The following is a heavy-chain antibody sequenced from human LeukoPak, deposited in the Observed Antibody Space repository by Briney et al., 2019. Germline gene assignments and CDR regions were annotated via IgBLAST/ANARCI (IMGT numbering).Heavy chain of an antibody. CDR2: IYSGGST. J-gene: IGHJ4*02. V-gene: IGHV3-66*01. D-gene: IGHD2/OR15-2a*01. CDR1: GLTVSSNY. Sequence: GGSLRLSCAASGLTVSSNYMSWVHQAPGKGLEWVSVIYSGGSTYFADSVKGRFTISRDNSKNTLYLQMNSLRVEDTAVYYCARDPGNNYFDYWGQGALVTVSS. CDR3: ARDPGNNYFDY.